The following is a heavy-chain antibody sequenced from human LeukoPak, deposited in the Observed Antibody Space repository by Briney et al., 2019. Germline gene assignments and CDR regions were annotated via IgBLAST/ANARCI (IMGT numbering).Heavy chain of an antibody. CDR2: IYYSGST. V-gene: IGHV4-39*01. CDR3: ARQSIRDSSGYYYRY. J-gene: IGHJ4*02. Sequence: PSETLSLTSTGSGGSINSSSYYWGWIRQPPGKGLEWIGSIYYSGSTYYNPSLKSRVTIPVDTSKNQFSLKLSSVTAADTAVYYCARQSIRDSSGYYYRYWGRGTLVTVSS. CDR1: GGSINSSSYY. D-gene: IGHD3-22*01.